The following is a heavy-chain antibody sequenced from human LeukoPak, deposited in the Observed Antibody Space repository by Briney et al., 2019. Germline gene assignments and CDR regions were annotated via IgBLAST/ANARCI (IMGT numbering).Heavy chain of an antibody. V-gene: IGHV4-59*08. J-gene: IGHJ4*02. CDR1: GGSLSSYY. CDR2: IYYSGST. Sequence: SETLSLTCTVSGGSLSSYYWSWIRQPPGKGLEWIGYIYYSGSTNYNPSLKSRVTISVDTSENQFSLKLSSVTAADTAVYYCARLGYYYDSSGYPYYFDYWGQGTLVTVSS. D-gene: IGHD3-22*01. CDR3: ARLGYYYDSSGYPYYFDY.